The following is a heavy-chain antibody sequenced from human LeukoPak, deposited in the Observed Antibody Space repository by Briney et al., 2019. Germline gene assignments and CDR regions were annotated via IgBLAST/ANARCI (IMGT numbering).Heavy chain of an antibody. V-gene: IGHV4-59*01. D-gene: IGHD3-10*01. CDR1: GGSISDYY. CDR2: IYDSGST. CDR3: ARDGHGSGSYDGFEI. Sequence: SETLSLTCTASGGSISDYYWTWIRQPPGKGLEWIGYIYDSGSTNYNPSLKSRVSISVDTSKNQFSLKLTSVTAADTAVYFCARDGHGSGSYDGFEIWGQGTMVTVSS. J-gene: IGHJ3*02.